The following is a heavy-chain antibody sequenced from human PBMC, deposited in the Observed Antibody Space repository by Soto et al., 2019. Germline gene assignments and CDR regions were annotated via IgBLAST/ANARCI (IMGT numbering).Heavy chain of an antibody. CDR2: IYYSGST. J-gene: IGHJ4*02. CDR1: GGSISSGGYY. V-gene: IGHV4-31*02. CDR3: ARTTGYLFLFDY. Sequence: PSETLSLTCTVSGGSISSGGYYWSWIRQHPGKGLEWIGYIYYSGSTYYNPSLTSRVTISVDTSKNQFSLKLSSVTAADTAVYYCARTTGYLFLFDYWGQGTLVTVSS. D-gene: IGHD3-9*01.